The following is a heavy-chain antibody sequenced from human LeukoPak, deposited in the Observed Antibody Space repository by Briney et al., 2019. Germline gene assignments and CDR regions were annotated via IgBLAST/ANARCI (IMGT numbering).Heavy chain of an antibody. Sequence: GGSLRLSCAASGFPLSSYAMSWVRQVPGKGLEWVSATSSSDDGTYHADSVRGRFTIYRDNFRNTLYLQMNRLRVEDAALYYCARRGGSGSYYSFDYWGQGTLVTVSS. V-gene: IGHV3-23*01. D-gene: IGHD3-10*01. J-gene: IGHJ4*02. CDR2: TSSSDDGT. CDR1: GFPLSSYA. CDR3: ARRGGSGSYYSFDY.